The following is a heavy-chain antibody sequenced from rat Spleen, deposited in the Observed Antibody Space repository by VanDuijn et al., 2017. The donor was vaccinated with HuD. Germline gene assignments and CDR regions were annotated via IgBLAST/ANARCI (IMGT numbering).Heavy chain of an antibody. J-gene: IGHJ2*01. Sequence: QVRLTESGPRLVQPSQTLSVTCTVSGFSLTSYHVSWVRQPPGKGLEWIGAMWKGGTTDYNSTLKSRLSISTDTSKNQVFLEMNSLQTDDTGTYYCVQHEWYFDYWGQGVMVTVSS. CDR1: GFSLTSYH. CDR3: VQHEWYFDY. V-gene: IGHV2-61*01. CDR2: MWKGGTT.